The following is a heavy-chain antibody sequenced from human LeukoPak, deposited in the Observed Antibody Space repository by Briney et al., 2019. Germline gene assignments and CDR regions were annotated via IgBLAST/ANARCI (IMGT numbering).Heavy chain of an antibody. D-gene: IGHD5-24*01. CDR3: ARSTRDGYNHYHYYYMDV. CDR1: GFTFSSYE. Sequence: GGSLRLSCAASGFTFSSYELYWVRQAPGKGLEWVSVIYSGGHTYYTDSVKGRFTISRDISNIALYLHMNSLRPDDTAVYYCARSTRDGYNHYHYYYMDVWGKGTTVTVSS. V-gene: IGHV3-53*01. CDR2: IYSGGHT. J-gene: IGHJ6*03.